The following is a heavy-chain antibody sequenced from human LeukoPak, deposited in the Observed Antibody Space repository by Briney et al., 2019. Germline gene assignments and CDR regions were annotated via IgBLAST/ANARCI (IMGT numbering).Heavy chain of an antibody. CDR3: ARVAVEMATYFDY. J-gene: IGHJ4*02. CDR2: IYYSGST. Sequence: GSLRLSCAASGFTFSSYAMSWVRQAPGKGLEWIGYIYYSGSTNYNPSLKSRVTISVDTSKNQFSLKLSSVTAADTAVYYCARVAVEMATYFDYWGQGTLVTVSS. CDR1: GFTFSSYA. V-gene: IGHV4-59*01. D-gene: IGHD5-24*01.